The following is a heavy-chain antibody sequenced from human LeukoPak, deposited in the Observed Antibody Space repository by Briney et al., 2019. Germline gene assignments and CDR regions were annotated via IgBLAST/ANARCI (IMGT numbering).Heavy chain of an antibody. CDR3: AGLGSEGVVIDY. CDR1: GYTFTSYD. V-gene: IGHV1-8*01. Sequence: ASVKVSCKASGYTFTSYDINWVRQATGQGLEWMGWMNPNSGNTGYAQKFQGRVTMTRNTSISTAYMELSSLRSEDTAVYYCAGLGSEGVVIDYWGQGTLVTVSS. D-gene: IGHD3-3*01. CDR2: MNPNSGNT. J-gene: IGHJ4*02.